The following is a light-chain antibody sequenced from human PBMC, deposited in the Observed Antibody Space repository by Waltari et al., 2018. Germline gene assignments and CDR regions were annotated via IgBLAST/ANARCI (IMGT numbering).Light chain of an antibody. J-gene: IGLJ1*01. CDR3: CSYAGSNTYV. Sequence: QSALTQPASVSGSPGQSITISCSGSSSDVGPYNLVSWHQQHPGKVPKLMIYEVTERPSGVSNRFSASKSGNTASLTISGLQAEDEADYYCCSYAGSNTYVFGTGTKVIVL. CDR2: EVT. V-gene: IGLV2-23*02. CDR1: SSDVGPYNL.